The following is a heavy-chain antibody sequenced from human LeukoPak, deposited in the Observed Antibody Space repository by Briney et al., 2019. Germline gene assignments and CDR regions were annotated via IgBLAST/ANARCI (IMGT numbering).Heavy chain of an antibody. Sequence: SETLSLTCAVYGGSFSGYYWSWLRQPPGKGLEWIGEINHSGSTNYNPSLKSRVTISVDTSKNQFSLKLSSVTAADTAVYYCARLTDCSSTSCYGDYYYYMDVWGKGTTVTISS. CDR2: INHSGST. CDR3: ARLTDCSSTSCYGDYYYYMDV. V-gene: IGHV4-34*01. J-gene: IGHJ6*03. CDR1: GGSFSGYY. D-gene: IGHD2-2*01.